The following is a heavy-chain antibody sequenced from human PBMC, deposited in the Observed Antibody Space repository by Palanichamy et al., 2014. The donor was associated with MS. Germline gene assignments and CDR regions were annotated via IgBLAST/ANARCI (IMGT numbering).Heavy chain of an antibody. CDR1: GFTFSSYW. CDR2: IITDGSDT. D-gene: IGHD6-19*01. J-gene: IGHJ4*02. Sequence: EVQLVESGGGLVQPGGSLRLSRAASGFTFSSYWMHWVRQAPGKGLVWVSHIITDGSDTSYADSVKGRFTISRDNAKKTLFLQMNSLRAEDTAIYYCVRGRSSGWSDYWGQGTLVTVSS. CDR3: VRGRSSGWSDY. V-gene: IGHV3-74*01.